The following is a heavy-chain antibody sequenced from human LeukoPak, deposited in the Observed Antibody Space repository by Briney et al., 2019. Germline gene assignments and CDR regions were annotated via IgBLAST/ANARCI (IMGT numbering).Heavy chain of an antibody. D-gene: IGHD3-22*01. Sequence: PGRSLRLSCAASGFTFEDYAMHWVRQAPGKGLEWVSAISGSGGSTYYADSVKGRFTISRDNSKNTLYLQMNSLRAEDTAVYYCAKGQPPAYYYDSSGYFEPNYWGQGTLVTVSS. J-gene: IGHJ4*02. CDR2: ISGSGGST. CDR3: AKGQPPAYYYDSSGYFEPNY. CDR1: GFTFEDYA. V-gene: IGHV3-23*01.